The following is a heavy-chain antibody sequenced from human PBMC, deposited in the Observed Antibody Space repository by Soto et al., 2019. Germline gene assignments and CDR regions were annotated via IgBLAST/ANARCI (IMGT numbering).Heavy chain of an antibody. V-gene: IGHV3-74*01. CDR3: ARDKEGTYYYYGMDV. CDR1: GFTFSSYW. Sequence: GGSLRLSCAASGFTFSSYWMHWVRQAPGKGLVWVSRINSDGSSTNYADSVKGRFTISRDNAKNTLYLQMNSLRAEDTAVYYCARDKEGTYYYYGMDVWGQGTTVTVSS. CDR2: INSDGSST. J-gene: IGHJ6*02. D-gene: IGHD1-1*01.